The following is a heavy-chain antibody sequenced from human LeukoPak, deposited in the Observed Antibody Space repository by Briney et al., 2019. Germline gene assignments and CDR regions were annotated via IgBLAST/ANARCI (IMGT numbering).Heavy chain of an antibody. J-gene: IGHJ4*02. CDR3: AREYSYYDILTGYSKYYFDY. D-gene: IGHD3-9*01. Sequence: EASVKVSCKASGYTFITYYIHWVRQAPGQGLEWMGVISPSGGATTYAQKFQGRVTMTGDTSTSTVYMELSSLRSEDTAVYYCAREYSYYDILTGYSKYYFDYWGQGTLVTVSS. CDR2: ISPSGGAT. V-gene: IGHV1-46*01. CDR1: GYTFITYY.